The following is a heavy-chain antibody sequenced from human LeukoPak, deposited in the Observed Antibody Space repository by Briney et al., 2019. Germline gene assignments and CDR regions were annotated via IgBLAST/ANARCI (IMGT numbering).Heavy chain of an antibody. CDR2: FILSLGIT. V-gene: IGHV1-69*04. J-gene: IGHJ4*02. CDR1: GGTFNSYA. Sequence: ASVKVSCKASGGTFNSYAISWVRQAPGKGLEWMGRFILSLGITEYAQTFQGRVTLTADKITSTGYLEVSSLTSEDTAVYYCARDPREGYSLGYWGQGTLVTVSS. D-gene: IGHD5-24*01. CDR3: ARDPREGYSLGY.